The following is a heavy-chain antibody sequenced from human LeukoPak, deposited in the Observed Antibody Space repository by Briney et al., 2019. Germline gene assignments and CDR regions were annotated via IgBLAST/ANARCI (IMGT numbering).Heavy chain of an antibody. CDR3: ARLDFWSGYPFDY. Sequence: SETLSLTCTVSGGSISSSSYYWGWIRQPPGKGLEWIGSIYYSGSTYYNPSLKSRFTISVDTSKNQFSLKLSSVTAADTAVYYCARLDFWSGYPFDYWGQGTLVTVSS. CDR1: GGSISSSSYY. V-gene: IGHV4-39*01. J-gene: IGHJ4*02. CDR2: IYYSGST. D-gene: IGHD3-3*01.